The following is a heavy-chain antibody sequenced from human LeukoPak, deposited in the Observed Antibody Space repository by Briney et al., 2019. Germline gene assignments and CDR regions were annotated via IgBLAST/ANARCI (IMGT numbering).Heavy chain of an antibody. Sequence: PGGSLRLSCAASGFTFSSYGMHWVRQAPGKGLEWVAVIWYDGSNKYYADSVKGRFTISRDNSKNTLYLQMNSLRAEDTAVYYCASPTYYDFWSGYYYYYMDVWGKGTTVTVSS. CDR3: ASPTYYDFWSGYYYYYMDV. CDR2: IWYDGSNK. V-gene: IGHV3-33*01. D-gene: IGHD3-3*01. J-gene: IGHJ6*03. CDR1: GFTFSSYG.